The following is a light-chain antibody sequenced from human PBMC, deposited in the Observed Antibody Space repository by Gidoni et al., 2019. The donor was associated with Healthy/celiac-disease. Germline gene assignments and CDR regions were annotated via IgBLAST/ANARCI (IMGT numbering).Light chain of an antibody. CDR3: SSYTSSSPVV. J-gene: IGLJ2*01. CDR1: RSDVGGYNY. V-gene: IGLV2-14*01. CDR2: EVS. Sequence: QSALTQPAPVSGSPGHSITIPCTGTRSDVGGYNYVSWYQQAPGNATKLMIYEVSNRPSGVSNRFSGSKSGNTASLTISGLQAEDEADYYCSSYTSSSPVVFGGGTKLTVL.